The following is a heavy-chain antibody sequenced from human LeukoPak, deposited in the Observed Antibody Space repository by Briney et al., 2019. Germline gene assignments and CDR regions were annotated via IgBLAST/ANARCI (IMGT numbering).Heavy chain of an antibody. V-gene: IGHV1-46*01. CDR3: ARDHYYDSSGPSRYFDY. J-gene: IGHJ4*02. D-gene: IGHD3-22*01. CDR1: GYILSSYN. Sequence: ASVKVSCKASGYILSSYNMHWVRQAPGQGLEWLGIINPSGGDTKYAQKFQGRVTLTRDKSTSTVYMELSSLTSDDTAVYYCARDHYYDSSGPSRYFDYWGQGTLVTVSS. CDR2: INPSGGDT.